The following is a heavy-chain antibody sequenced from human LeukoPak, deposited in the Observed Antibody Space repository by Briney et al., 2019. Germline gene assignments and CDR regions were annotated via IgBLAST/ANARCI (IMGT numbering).Heavy chain of an antibody. CDR3: ARGRGYCSGGGCYTGYYYYYGMDV. CDR2: INHSGST. J-gene: IGHJ6*02. CDR1: GGSFSGYY. D-gene: IGHD2-15*01. V-gene: IGHV4-34*01. Sequence: SETLSLTCAVYGGSFSGYYWSWIRQPPGKGLEWIGEINHSGSTNYNPSLKSRVTISVDTSKNQFSLKLSSVTAADTAVYYCARGRGYCSGGGCYTGYYYYYGMDVWGQGTTVTVSS.